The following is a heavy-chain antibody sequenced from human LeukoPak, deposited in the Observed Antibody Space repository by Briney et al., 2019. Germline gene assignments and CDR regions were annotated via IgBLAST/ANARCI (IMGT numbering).Heavy chain of an antibody. Sequence: ASVKVSCKASGYTFTSYGISWVRQAPGQGLEWMGWISAYNGNTNYAQKLQGRVTMTTDTSTSTAYMELRSLRSDDTAMYYCARENYYDSSVKLGLDYYYGMDVWGQGTTVTVSS. CDR2: ISAYNGNT. D-gene: IGHD3-22*01. CDR1: GYTFTSYG. J-gene: IGHJ6*02. V-gene: IGHV1-18*01. CDR3: ARENYYDSSVKLGLDYYYGMDV.